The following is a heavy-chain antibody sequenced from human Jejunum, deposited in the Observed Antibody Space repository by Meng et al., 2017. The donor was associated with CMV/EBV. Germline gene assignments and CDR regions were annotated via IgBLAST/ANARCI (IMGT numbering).Heavy chain of an antibody. CDR1: GFTFSASD. V-gene: IGHV3-73*02. Sequence: EVRMAEPGGGLVQPGGSLKLACAASGFTFSASDIHWVRQASGKGLEWVGRIRTKVNSYATAYAASVTGRFTISRDDSKNTAYLQMNSLKTEDTAVYYCIRHERTFQRDWGQGTLVTVSS. CDR3: IRHERTFQRD. J-gene: IGHJ4*02. D-gene: IGHD2/OR15-2a*01. CDR2: IRTKVNSYAT.